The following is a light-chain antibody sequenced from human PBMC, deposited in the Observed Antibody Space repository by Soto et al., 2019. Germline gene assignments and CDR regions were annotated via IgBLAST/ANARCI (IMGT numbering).Light chain of an antibody. J-gene: IGKJ2*01. CDR2: DAS. V-gene: IGKV3-11*01. CDR3: QARSNLVPT. CDR1: QRVSSY. Sequence: IVLTQSPATLSLAPGERATLSCRASQRVSSYLAWYQQKPGQAPRLLIYDASNMATGIPARFSGSGSGTDFTLTISCLDPEDFAVYYCQARSNLVPTVGKGTNLEIK.